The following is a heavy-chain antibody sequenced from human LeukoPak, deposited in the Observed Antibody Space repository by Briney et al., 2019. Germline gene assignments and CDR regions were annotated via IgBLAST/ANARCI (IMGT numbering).Heavy chain of an antibody. CDR3: AREDSPKFDYYFVDY. V-gene: IGHV4-38-2*02. CDR1: GYSISSGYY. D-gene: IGHD2-21*02. Sequence: SETLSLTCTVSGYSISSGYYWGWIRPPPGKGLEWIGSIYHSGSTYYNPSLKSRVTISVDTSKNQFSLKLSSVTAADTAVYYCAREDSPKFDYYFVDYWGQGTLVTVSS. J-gene: IGHJ4*02. CDR2: IYHSGST.